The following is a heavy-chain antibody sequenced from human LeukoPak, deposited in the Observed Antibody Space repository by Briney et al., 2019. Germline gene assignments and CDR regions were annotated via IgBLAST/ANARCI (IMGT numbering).Heavy chain of an antibody. CDR2: IYPGDSDT. D-gene: IGHD3-3*01. CDR3: ARHDVWSGIPVDY. J-gene: IGHJ4*02. V-gene: IGHV5-51*01. CDR1: GYSFTSYW. Sequence: GGSLSLSCTGSGYSFTSYWIGWVRQMPGKGLEWMGIIYPGDSDTRYSPSFQGQVTISADKSISTAYLQWSSLKASDTAMYYCARHDVWSGIPVDYWGQGTLVTVSS.